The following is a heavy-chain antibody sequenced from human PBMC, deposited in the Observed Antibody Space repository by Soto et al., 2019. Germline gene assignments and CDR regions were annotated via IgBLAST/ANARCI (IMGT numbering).Heavy chain of an antibody. V-gene: IGHV4-59*08. CDR2: IYDSGSA. J-gene: IGHJ4*02. CDR1: GGSMNTYY. CDR3: ARLGGYYQAFDQ. Sequence: SETLSLTCTVSGGSMNTYYLGWFRQPPGKGLEWVGYIYDSGSATYSPSLKSRVTISVDTSKNQFSLKLDSVTAADTAVYYCARLGGYYQAFDQWGQGSLVTVSS. D-gene: IGHD3-22*01.